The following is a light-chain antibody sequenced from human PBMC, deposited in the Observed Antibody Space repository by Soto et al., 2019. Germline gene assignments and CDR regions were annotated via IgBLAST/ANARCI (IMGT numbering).Light chain of an antibody. V-gene: IGKV3-20*01. J-gene: IGKJ1*01. CDR3: HQYGDSPQT. CDR1: QRVTTSY. Sequence: EIVLTQSPGTLSLSPGERATLSCRTSQRVTTSYLAWYQQKPGQAPRLLIYGTSIRATGVPDRFSGSGSATDFTLTISRLEPEDFAVYYCHQYGDSPQTFGQGTKVEI. CDR2: GTS.